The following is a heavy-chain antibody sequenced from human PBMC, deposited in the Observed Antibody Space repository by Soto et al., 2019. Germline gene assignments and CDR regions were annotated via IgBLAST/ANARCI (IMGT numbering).Heavy chain of an antibody. Sequence: GGSLRLSCAASGFTFSSYAMSWVRQAPGKGLEWVSAISGSGGSTYYADSVKGRFTISRDNSKNTLYLQMNSLRAEDTAVYYCGGAVADRLDRPPIYYYGMDVWGQGTTVTVSS. D-gene: IGHD6-19*01. CDR3: GGAVADRLDRPPIYYYGMDV. V-gene: IGHV3-23*01. CDR2: ISGSGGST. CDR1: GFTFSSYA. J-gene: IGHJ6*02.